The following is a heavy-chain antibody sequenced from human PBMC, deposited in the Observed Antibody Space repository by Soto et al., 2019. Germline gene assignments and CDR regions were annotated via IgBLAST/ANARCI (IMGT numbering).Heavy chain of an antibody. CDR3: ARGYYDFWSGYYSPSYFDY. Sequence: SETLSLTCTVSGGSISSGGYYWSWIRQHPGKGLEWIGYIYYSGSTYYNPSLKSRVTISVDTSKNQFSLKLSSVTAADTAVYYCARGYYDFWSGYYSPSYFDYWGQGTLVTVSS. J-gene: IGHJ4*02. CDR1: GGSISSGGYY. D-gene: IGHD3-3*01. V-gene: IGHV4-31*03. CDR2: IYYSGST.